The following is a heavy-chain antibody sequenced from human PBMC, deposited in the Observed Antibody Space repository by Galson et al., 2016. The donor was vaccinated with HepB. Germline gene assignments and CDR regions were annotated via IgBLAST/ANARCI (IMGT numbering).Heavy chain of an antibody. D-gene: IGHD3-22*01. V-gene: IGHV3-74*01. CDR1: GFALTSYW. Sequence: SLRLSCAASGFALTSYWMHWVRQAPGKGLVWVSRIAGVGTPTTYADAVRGRFTISRDDATNTMYLQMNSLRVDDTAVYYCARSFYDISGYYRFDPWGQGTLVTVAS. CDR2: IAGVGTPT. J-gene: IGHJ5*02. CDR3: ARSFYDISGYYRFDP.